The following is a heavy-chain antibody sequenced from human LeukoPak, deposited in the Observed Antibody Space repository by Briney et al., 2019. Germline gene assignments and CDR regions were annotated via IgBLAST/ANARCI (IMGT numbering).Heavy chain of an antibody. CDR1: GFTVSSNY. J-gene: IGHJ4*02. CDR3: ARDGGWAYCGGDCYSGFGY. Sequence: GSLRLSCAASGFTVSSNYMSWIRQPPGKGLEWIGSIYYSGSSYYNPSLKSRVTISVDTSKNQFSLKLSSVTAADTAVYYCARDGGWAYCGGDCYSGFGYWGQGTLVTVSS. V-gene: IGHV4-39*07. CDR2: IYYSGSS. D-gene: IGHD2-21*02.